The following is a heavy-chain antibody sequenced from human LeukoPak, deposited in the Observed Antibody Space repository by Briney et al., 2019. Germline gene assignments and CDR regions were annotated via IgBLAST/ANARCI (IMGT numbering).Heavy chain of an antibody. V-gene: IGHV3-23*01. CDR3: AKHESIIVVVTATFDY. CDR1: GFTFSSYA. CDR2: ISGSGGST. J-gene: IGHJ4*02. D-gene: IGHD2-21*02. Sequence: PGGSLRLSCAASGFTFSSYAMSWVRQAPGKGLEWVSAISGSGGSTYYADSVKGRFTISRDNSKNTLYLQMNSLRAEDTAVYYCAKHESIIVVVTATFDYWGQGTLVTVSS.